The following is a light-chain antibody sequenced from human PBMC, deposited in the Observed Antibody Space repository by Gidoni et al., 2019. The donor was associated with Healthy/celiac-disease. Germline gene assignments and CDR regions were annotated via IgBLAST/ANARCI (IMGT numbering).Light chain of an antibody. CDR3: QQYNSYSRT. Sequence: DIQMTQSPSTLSASVGDRVTITCRASKSISSWLAWYQKKPGKAPKLLIYKASSLESGVPSRFSGSGSGKEFTLTISSLQHDDFATYYCQQYNSYSRTFGQGTKLEIK. J-gene: IGKJ2*01. CDR1: KSISSW. V-gene: IGKV1-5*03. CDR2: KAS.